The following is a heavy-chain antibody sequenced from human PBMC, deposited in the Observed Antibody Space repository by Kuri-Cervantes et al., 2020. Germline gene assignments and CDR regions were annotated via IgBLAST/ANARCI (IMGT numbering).Heavy chain of an antibody. CDR3: ARDRDDFWSGYSPSFDY. J-gene: IGHJ4*02. D-gene: IGHD3-3*01. CDR1: GFTFSSYW. V-gene: IGHV3-7*03. CDR2: IKQDGSEK. Sequence: GESLKISCAASGFTFSSYWMSWVRQAPGKGLEWVANIKQDGSEKYYVDSVKGRFTISRDNAKNSLYLQMDSLRAEDTAVYYCARDRDDFWSGYSPSFDYWGQGTLVTVSS.